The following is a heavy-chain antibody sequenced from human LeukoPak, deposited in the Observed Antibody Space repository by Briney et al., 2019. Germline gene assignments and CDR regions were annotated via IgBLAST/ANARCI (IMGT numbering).Heavy chain of an antibody. V-gene: IGHV3-23*01. Sequence: PGGSLRLSCAASGFTFSSYAMHWVRQAPGKGLEWVSAISGSGGSTYYADSVKGRFTISRDNSKNTLYLQMNSLRAEDTAVYYCAKLTKRRWFGEANWFDPWGQGTLVTVSS. CDR1: GFTFSSYA. J-gene: IGHJ5*02. CDR2: ISGSGGST. D-gene: IGHD3-10*01. CDR3: AKLTKRRWFGEANWFDP.